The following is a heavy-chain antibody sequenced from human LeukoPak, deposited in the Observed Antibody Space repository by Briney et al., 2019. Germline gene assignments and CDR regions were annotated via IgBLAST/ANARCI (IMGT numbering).Heavy chain of an antibody. CDR2: IYYSGST. CDR3: ARGTYYYDSSGYHFDY. J-gene: IGHJ4*02. Sequence: SETLSLTCTVSGGSVSSGSYYWSWIRQPPGKGLEWIGYIYYSGSTNYNPSLKSRVTISVDTSKNQFSLKLSSVTAADTAVYYCARGTYYYDSSGYHFDYWSQGTLVTVSS. V-gene: IGHV4-61*01. CDR1: GGSVSSGSYY. D-gene: IGHD3-22*01.